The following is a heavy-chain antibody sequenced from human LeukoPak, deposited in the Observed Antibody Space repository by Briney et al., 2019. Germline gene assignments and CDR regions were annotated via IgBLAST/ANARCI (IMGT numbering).Heavy chain of an antibody. CDR2: IYTSGST. CDR1: GGSISSYY. J-gene: IGHJ4*02. V-gene: IGHV4-4*07. CDR3: ASSTQWLVDCSFDY. Sequence: SETLSLTCTVSGGSISSYYWSWIRQPAGKGLGWIGRIYTSGSTNYNPSLKSRVTISVDTSKNQFSLKLSSVTAADTAVYYCASSTQWLVDCSFDYWGQGTLVTVSS. D-gene: IGHD6-19*01.